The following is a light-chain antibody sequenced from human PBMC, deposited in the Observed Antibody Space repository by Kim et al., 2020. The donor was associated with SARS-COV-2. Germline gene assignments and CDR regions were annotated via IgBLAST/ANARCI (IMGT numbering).Light chain of an antibody. CDR3: AACGDSLSGRWV. Sequence: RVTTAYTASSSTPGGDFVYRYQRLPGQAPSLPLYRDTQRPSGVPDRFSGSMSGTSASLAISVLLPGNEADYYCAACGDSLSGRWVFGGGTQLTVL. CDR1: SSTPGGDF. V-gene: IGLV1-47*01. J-gene: IGLJ3*02. CDR2: RDT.